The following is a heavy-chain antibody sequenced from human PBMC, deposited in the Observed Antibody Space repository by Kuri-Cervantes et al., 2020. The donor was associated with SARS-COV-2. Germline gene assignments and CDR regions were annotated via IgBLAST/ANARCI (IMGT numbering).Heavy chain of an antibody. CDR1: GFTFSSYA. J-gene: IGHJ5*02. Sequence: LSLTCAASGFTFSSYAMHWVRQAPGKGLEWVAVISYDGSNKYYADSVKGRFTVSRDNSKNTLYLQMNSLRAEDTAVYYCARDGLAAAERGGWFDPWGQGTLVTVSS. D-gene: IGHD6-13*01. CDR3: ARDGLAAAERGGWFDP. CDR2: ISYDGSNK. V-gene: IGHV3-30*04.